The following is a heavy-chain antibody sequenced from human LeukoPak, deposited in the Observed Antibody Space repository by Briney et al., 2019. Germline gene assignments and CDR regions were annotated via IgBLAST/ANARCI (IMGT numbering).Heavy chain of an antibody. Sequence: GGSLRLTCAASGFTFSSYGMHWVRQAPGKGLEWVAFIRYDGSNKYYADSVKGRFTISRDNSKNTLYLQMNSLRAEDTAVYYCAKPTIIVSRGGASDIWGQGTMVTVSS. CDR2: IRYDGSNK. J-gene: IGHJ3*02. V-gene: IGHV3-30*02. D-gene: IGHD2-15*01. CDR1: GFTFSSYG. CDR3: AKPTIIVSRGGASDI.